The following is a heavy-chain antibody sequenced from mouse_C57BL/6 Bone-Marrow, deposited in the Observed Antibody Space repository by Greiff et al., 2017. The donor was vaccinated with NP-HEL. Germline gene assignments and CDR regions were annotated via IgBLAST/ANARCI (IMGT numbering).Heavy chain of an antibody. D-gene: IGHD1-1*01. Sequence: VQLQQPGTELVKPGASVKLSCKASGYTFTSYWMHWVKQRPGQGLEWIGNINPSNGGTNYNEKFKSKATLTVDKYSSTAYMQLSSLTSEDSAVYYCARYPLYYYGSSYLYYFDYWGQGTTLTVSS. CDR1: GYTFTSYW. V-gene: IGHV1-53*01. CDR3: ARYPLYYYGSSYLYYFDY. J-gene: IGHJ2*01. CDR2: INPSNGGT.